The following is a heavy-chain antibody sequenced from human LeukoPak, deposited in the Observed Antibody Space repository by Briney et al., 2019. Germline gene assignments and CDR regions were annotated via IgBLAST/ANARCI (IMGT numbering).Heavy chain of an antibody. CDR2: IGSSGSTI. J-gene: IGHJ6*03. CDR1: GFTFSDYY. V-gene: IGHV3-11*04. D-gene: IGHD3-3*01. Sequence: PGGSLRLSCAASGFTFSDYYMSWIRQAPGKGLEWVSYIGSSGSTISYADSVKGRFTISRDNAKNSLYLQMNSLRAEDTAVYYCARGGDFWSGYYYYYMDVWDKGTTVTVSS. CDR3: ARGGDFWSGYYYYYMDV.